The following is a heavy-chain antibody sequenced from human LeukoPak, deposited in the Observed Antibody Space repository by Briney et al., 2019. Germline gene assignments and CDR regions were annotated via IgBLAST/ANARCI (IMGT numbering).Heavy chain of an antibody. CDR2: IYYTRST. Sequence: PLETLSLTCTVSGGSISSSSYYWGWIRQPPGKGLEWIGSIYYTRSTYYNPSLKSRVTISVDTSKNQFSLKLTSVTAADTAVYYCARGVTMIVVVIHDWYFDLWGRGTLVTVSS. CDR3: ARGVTMIVVVIHDWYFDL. CDR1: GGSISSSSYY. V-gene: IGHV4-39*01. J-gene: IGHJ2*01. D-gene: IGHD3-22*01.